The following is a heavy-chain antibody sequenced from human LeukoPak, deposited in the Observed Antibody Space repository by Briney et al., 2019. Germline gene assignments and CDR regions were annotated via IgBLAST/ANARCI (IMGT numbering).Heavy chain of an antibody. CDR2: IYYSGST. D-gene: IGHD4-17*01. J-gene: IGHJ5*02. Sequence: SETLSLTCTASGGSISSYYWSWIRQPPGKGLEWIGYIYYSGSTNYNPSLKSRVTISVDTSKNQFSLKLSSVTAADTAVYYCARGVSTVTNWFDPWGQGTLVTVSS. V-gene: IGHV4-59*01. CDR1: GGSISSYY. CDR3: ARGVSTVTNWFDP.